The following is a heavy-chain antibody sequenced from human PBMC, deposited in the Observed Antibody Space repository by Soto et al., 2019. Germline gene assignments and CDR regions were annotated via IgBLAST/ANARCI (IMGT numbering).Heavy chain of an antibody. Sequence: QVQLVQSGAEVKMPESSVQVSCKASGGTFTSHAISWVRQAPGQGLEWMGVIVPFFKGTKYAQKFQGSVTLTADDSMTTVYMDLYSLTSEDTAVYYWAGDVTVNYYDRTDYYYAMDVWGHGTTVTVSS. CDR2: IVPFFKGT. CDR1: GGTFTSHA. J-gene: IGHJ6*02. D-gene: IGHD3-16*01. CDR3: AGDVTVNYYDRTDYYYAMDV. V-gene: IGHV1-69*01.